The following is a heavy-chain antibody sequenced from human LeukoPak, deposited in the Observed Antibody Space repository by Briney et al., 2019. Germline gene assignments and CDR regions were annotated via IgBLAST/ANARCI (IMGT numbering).Heavy chain of an antibody. V-gene: IGHV4-59*01. D-gene: IGHD6-19*01. CDR2: IYYSGST. Sequence: PSETLSLTCTVSGGSMSSYYWSCIRQPPGKGLEWIGYIYYSGSTNYNPSLKSRVTISVDTSKNQFSLKLSSVTAADTAVYYCARAGSVAGTHYYFDCWGQGTLVTVSS. J-gene: IGHJ4*02. CDR1: GGSMSSYY. CDR3: ARAGSVAGTHYYFDC.